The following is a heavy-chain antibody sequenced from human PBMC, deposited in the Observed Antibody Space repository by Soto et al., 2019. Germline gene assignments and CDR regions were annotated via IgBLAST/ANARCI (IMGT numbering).Heavy chain of an antibody. CDR1: GFTFSSYA. Sequence: GGSLRLSCAASGFTFSSYAMSWVRQAPGKGLEWVSGISGGGGSTYYADSVKGRFTISRDNSKNPLYLQMNSLRAEDTAIYYCATRQQYSSSPADYWGQGILVTVSS. J-gene: IGHJ4*02. D-gene: IGHD6-6*01. CDR3: ATRQQYSSSPADY. V-gene: IGHV3-23*01. CDR2: ISGGGGST.